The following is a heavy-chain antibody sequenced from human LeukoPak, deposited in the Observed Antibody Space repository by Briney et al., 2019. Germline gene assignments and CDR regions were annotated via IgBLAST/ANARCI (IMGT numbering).Heavy chain of an antibody. CDR1: GFTFSSYA. CDR2: ISGSGGST. J-gene: IGHJ4*02. V-gene: IGHV3-23*01. D-gene: IGHD3-3*01. Sequence: GGSLRLSCAASGFTFSSYAMSWVRQAPGEGLEWVSAISGSGGSTYYADSVKGRFTISRDNSKNTLYLQMNSLRAEDTAVYYCAKDPDYDFWSGYYTSYFDYWGQGTLVTVSS. CDR3: AKDPDYDFWSGYYTSYFDY.